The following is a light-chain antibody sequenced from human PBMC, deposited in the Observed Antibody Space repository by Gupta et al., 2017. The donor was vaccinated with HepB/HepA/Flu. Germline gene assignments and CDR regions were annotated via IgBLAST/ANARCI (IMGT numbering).Light chain of an antibody. CDR2: AAS. CDR1: QSISSY. V-gene: IGKV1-39*01. CDR3: QQSYSTLWT. Sequence: DIQMTQSPYSLSASVGDRVTITCRASQSISSYLNWYQQKPGKAPKLLIYAASSLQSGVPSRFSGSGSGTDFTLTISRLQPEDFATYYCQQSYSTLWTFGQGTKLEIK. J-gene: IGKJ2*02.